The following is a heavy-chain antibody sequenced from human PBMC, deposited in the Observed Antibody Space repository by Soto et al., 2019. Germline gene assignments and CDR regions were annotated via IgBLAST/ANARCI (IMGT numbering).Heavy chain of an antibody. CDR2: IGPSCNT. CDR1: GFTFSNSG. V-gene: IGHV3-23*01. Sequence: EVQLLESGGDLVQPGGSLRLVCAASGFTFSNSGMRWVRQAPGQGLEWVSSIGPSCNTYYSDAVKGRFTISRDISKNTLFLQMDSLRAEDTATYYCAKLLHNSYYNVMDVWGQGTTVTVSS. CDR3: AKLLHNSYYNVMDV. J-gene: IGHJ6*02. D-gene: IGHD4-4*01.